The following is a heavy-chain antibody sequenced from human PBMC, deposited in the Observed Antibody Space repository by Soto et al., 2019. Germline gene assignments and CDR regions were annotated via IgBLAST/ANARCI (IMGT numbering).Heavy chain of an antibody. CDR3: AKDAGIVVVPAALLGDAFDI. CDR1: GFTFSSYA. D-gene: IGHD2-2*01. J-gene: IGHJ3*02. Sequence: EVQLLESGGGLVQPGGSLRLSCAASGFTFSSYAMSWVRQAPGKGLEWVSAISGSGGSTYYADSVKVRFTISRDNSKNTRYLQMNSLRAEDTAVYYCAKDAGIVVVPAALLGDAFDIWGQGTMVTVSS. CDR2: ISGSGGST. V-gene: IGHV3-23*01.